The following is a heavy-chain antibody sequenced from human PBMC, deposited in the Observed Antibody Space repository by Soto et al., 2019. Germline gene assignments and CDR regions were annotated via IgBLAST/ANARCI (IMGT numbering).Heavy chain of an antibody. CDR1: GGTFSTYA. D-gene: IGHD6-19*01. CDR3: ARPKGTYSSGYYYFDF. V-gene: IGHV1-69*01. J-gene: IGHJ4*02. Sequence: QVQLEQSGAEVKQPGSSVRVSCKTSGGTFSTYAINWVRQAPGQGLEWMGAIIPLFGTADYSQKFQGRVTITADESTSXXYMELSXLRSXDXXVXFCARPKGTYSSGYYYFDFWGQGTLVTVSS. CDR2: IIPLFGTA.